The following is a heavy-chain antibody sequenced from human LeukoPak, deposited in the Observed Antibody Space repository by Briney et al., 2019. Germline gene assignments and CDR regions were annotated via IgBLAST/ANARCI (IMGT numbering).Heavy chain of an antibody. Sequence: GASVKVSCKASGYTFTTYAMHWVRQAPGQRLEWMGWINAGNGNTKYSQKLQGRVTMTTDTSTSTAYMELRSLRSDDTAVYYCARVVEEVFDYWGQGTLVTVSS. CDR3: ARVVEEVFDY. CDR2: INAGNGNT. V-gene: IGHV1-3*01. J-gene: IGHJ4*02. D-gene: IGHD2-15*01. CDR1: GYTFTTYA.